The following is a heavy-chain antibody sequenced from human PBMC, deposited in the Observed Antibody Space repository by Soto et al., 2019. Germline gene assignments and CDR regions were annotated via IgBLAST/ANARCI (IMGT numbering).Heavy chain of an antibody. CDR3: ARDKDSSGWYGVDV. J-gene: IGHJ6*03. D-gene: IGHD6-19*01. CDR2: IYYSGST. Sequence: SETLSLTCTVSGGSISSYYWSWIRQPPGKGLEWIGYIYYSGSTNYNPSLKSRVTISVDTSKNQFSLKLSSVTAADTAVYYCARDKDSSGWYGVDVWGKGTTVTVS. CDR1: GGSISSYY. V-gene: IGHV4-59*01.